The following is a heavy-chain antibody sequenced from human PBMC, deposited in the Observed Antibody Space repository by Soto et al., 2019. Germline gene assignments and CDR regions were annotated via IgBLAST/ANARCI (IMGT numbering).Heavy chain of an antibody. CDR1: GYSIGNTYY. CDR2: IYHSGTT. D-gene: IGHD4-17*01. J-gene: IGHJ6*02. CDR3: ARAFYGDYAAHSYGMDV. V-gene: IGHV4-38-2*01. Sequence: LSLTCAVSGYSIGNTYYWGWIRQPPGKGLEWIGDIYHSGTTYYNPSLESRVTISVDTSNNQFSLKLSSVTAADTAVYYCARAFYGDYAAHSYGMDVWGQGTTVTVS.